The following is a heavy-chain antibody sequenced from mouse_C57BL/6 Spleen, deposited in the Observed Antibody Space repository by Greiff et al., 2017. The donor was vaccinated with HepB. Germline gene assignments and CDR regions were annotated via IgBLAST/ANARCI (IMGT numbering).Heavy chain of an antibody. CDR3: ARKYYGSSFFYAMDY. CDR2: INPNNGGT. V-gene: IGHV1-26*01. Sequence: VQLQQSGPELVKPGASVKISCKASGYTFTDYYMNWVKQSHGKSLEWIGDINPNNGGTSYNQKFKGKATLTVDKSSSTAYMELRSLTSEDSAVYYCARKYYGSSFFYAMDYWGQGTSVTVSS. J-gene: IGHJ4*01. D-gene: IGHD1-1*01. CDR1: GYTFTDYY.